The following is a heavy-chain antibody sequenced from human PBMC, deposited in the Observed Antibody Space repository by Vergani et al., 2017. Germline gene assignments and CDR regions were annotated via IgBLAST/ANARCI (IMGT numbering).Heavy chain of an antibody. D-gene: IGHD3-3*01. V-gene: IGHV1-69*06. CDR1: GGTFSSYA. J-gene: IGHJ4*02. Sequence: QVQLVQSGAEVKKPGSSVKVSCKASGGTFSSYAISWVRQAPGQGLEWMGGIIPIFGTANYAQKFQGRVTITADKSTSTAYMELSRLRSDDTAVYYCARGLRITIFGVVIKDYYFDYWGQGTLVTVSS. CDR3: ARGLRITIFGVVIKDYYFDY. CDR2: IIPIFGTA.